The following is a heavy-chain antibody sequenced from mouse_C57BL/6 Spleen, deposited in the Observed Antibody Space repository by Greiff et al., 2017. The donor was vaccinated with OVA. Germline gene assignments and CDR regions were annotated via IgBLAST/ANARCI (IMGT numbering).Heavy chain of an antibody. V-gene: IGHV1-80*01. Sequence: VQLQQSGAELVKPGASVKISCKASGYAFSSYWMNWVKQRPGKGLEWIGQIYPGDGDTNYNVKFKGKATLTEDKSSSTAYMQLSSLTAEDSAVCFCASSSGTSFAYWGQGTLVTVSA. CDR2: IYPGDGDT. CDR3: ASSSGTSFAY. CDR1: GYAFSSYW. D-gene: IGHD4-1*01. J-gene: IGHJ3*01.